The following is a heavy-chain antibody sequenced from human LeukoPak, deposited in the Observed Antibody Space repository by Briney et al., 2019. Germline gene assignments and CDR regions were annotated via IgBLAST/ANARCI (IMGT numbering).Heavy chain of an antibody. V-gene: IGHV3-48*03. J-gene: IGHJ4*02. CDR3: AREDTAMAAFDY. D-gene: IGHD5-18*01. Sequence: GGSLRLSCAASGFTFSTYAMHWVRQAPGKGLEWVSYISSSGSTIYYADSVKGRFTISRDNAKNSLYLQMNSLRAEDTAVYYCAREDTAMAAFDYWGQGTLVTVSS. CDR2: ISSSGSTI. CDR1: GFTFSTYA.